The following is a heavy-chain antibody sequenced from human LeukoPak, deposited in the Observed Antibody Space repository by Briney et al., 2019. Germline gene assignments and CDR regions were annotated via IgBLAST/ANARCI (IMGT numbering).Heavy chain of an antibody. V-gene: IGHV5-51*01. CDR3: ARHLYSDSRRDY. CDR1: GYTFTSHW. D-gene: IGHD6-13*01. J-gene: IGHJ4*02. CDR2: IYPGDSDT. Sequence: GESLKISCTGSGYTFTSHWIGWVREMPGKGLEWMGIIYPGDSDTRYSPSFQGQVTISADKSISTAYLQLNNLKASDTAMYYCARHLYSDSRRDYWGQGTLLTVSS.